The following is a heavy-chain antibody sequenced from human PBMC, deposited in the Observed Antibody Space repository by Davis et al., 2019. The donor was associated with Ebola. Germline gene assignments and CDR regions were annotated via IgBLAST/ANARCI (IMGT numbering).Heavy chain of an antibody. D-gene: IGHD3-3*01. Sequence: GESLKISCVASGFTVSSDYMSWIRQAPGKGLEWVSYISSSSSYTNYADSVKGRFTISRDNAKNSLYLQMNSLRAEDTAVYYCAKSGLSFGVVKYHYGMDVWGKGTTVTVSS. CDR1: GFTVSSDY. V-gene: IGHV3-11*03. J-gene: IGHJ6*04. CDR3: AKSGLSFGVVKYHYGMDV. CDR2: ISSSSSYT.